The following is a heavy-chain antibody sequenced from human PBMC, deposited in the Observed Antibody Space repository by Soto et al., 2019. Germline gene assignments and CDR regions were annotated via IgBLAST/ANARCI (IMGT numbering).Heavy chain of an antibody. V-gene: IGHV3-66*01. CDR1: GFTVSSNY. J-gene: IGHJ4*02. Sequence: EVQLVESGGGLVQPGGSLRLSCAASGFTVSSNYISWVRQAPGKGLEWVSVIYSGGSTYYADSVKGRFTISRDNSKNTLYLQMNSLRAEDTAVYYCARGPAPMPLIDYWGQGTLVTVSS. CDR2: IYSGGST. D-gene: IGHD2-2*01. CDR3: ARGPAPMPLIDY.